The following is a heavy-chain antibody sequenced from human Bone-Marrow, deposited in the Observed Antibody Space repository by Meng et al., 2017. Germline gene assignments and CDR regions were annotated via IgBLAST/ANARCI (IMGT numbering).Heavy chain of an antibody. Sequence: GESLKISCAASGFTFSNAWMSWVRQAPGKGPEWVGRIKSKTDGGTTDYAAPVKGRFTISRDDSKNTLYLQMNSLKTEDTAVYYCTTNYDFWSGYPIDYWGQGTLVTVSS. CDR3: TTNYDFWSGYPIDY. V-gene: IGHV3-15*01. CDR2: IKSKTDGGTT. J-gene: IGHJ4*02. CDR1: GFTFSNAW. D-gene: IGHD3-3*01.